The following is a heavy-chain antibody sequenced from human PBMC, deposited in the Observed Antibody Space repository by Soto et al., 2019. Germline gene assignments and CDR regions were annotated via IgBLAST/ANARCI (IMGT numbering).Heavy chain of an antibody. J-gene: IGHJ4*02. CDR1: GDSISSSIW. CDR3: ARENLSAEFYFDY. Sequence: QVQLQESGPGLVKPSGTLSLTCTVSGDSISSSIWWSWVRQPPGKGLEWIGDIYHGGSGNYNPSLKSRVTISVDRSKNQFSLKLTSVTAADTAVYYCARENLSAEFYFDYWGQGTLVTVSS. V-gene: IGHV4-4*02. CDR2: IYHGGSG. D-gene: IGHD3-10*01.